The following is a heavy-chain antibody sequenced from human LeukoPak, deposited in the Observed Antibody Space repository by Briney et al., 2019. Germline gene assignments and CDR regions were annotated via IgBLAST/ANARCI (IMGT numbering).Heavy chain of an antibody. D-gene: IGHD3-22*01. CDR2: IRRKTNSYAT. J-gene: IGHJ3*02. V-gene: IGHV3-73*01. CDR3: TRGLPYYYDSSGYPLDAFDI. CDR1: GFTFSGSA. Sequence: GGSLRLSCAASGFTFSGSAMHWVRQASGQGLEWVGRIRRKTNSYATAYAASVKGRFTINRDDSKNTAYLQMNSLKTEDTAVYYCTRGLPYYYDSSGYPLDAFDIWGQGTMVTVSS.